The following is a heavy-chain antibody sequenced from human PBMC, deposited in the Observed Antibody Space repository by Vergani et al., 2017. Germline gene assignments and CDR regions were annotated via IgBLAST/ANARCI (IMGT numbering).Heavy chain of an antibody. V-gene: IGHV3-23*01. CDR3: AKSSWGQWLVREPDAFDI. CDR1: GFTFSSYA. Sequence: EVQLLESGGGLVQPGGSLRLSCAASGFTFSSYAMSWVRQAPGKGLEWVSAISGSGGSTYYADSVKGRFTISRDNSKNTLYLQMNSRRAEDTAVYYCAKSSWGQWLVREPDAFDIWGQGTMVTVSS. CDR2: ISGSGGST. J-gene: IGHJ3*02. D-gene: IGHD6-19*01.